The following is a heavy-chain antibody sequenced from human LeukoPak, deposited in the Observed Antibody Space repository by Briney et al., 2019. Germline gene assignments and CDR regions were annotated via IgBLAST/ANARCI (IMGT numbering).Heavy chain of an antibody. CDR2: ISYDGSNK. CDR1: GFTFSSYA. CDR3: ARYSSSGEGHDY. J-gene: IGHJ4*02. D-gene: IGHD6-6*01. Sequence: PGMSLRLSCAASGFTFSSYAMHWVRQAPGKGLEWVAVISYDGSNKYYADSVKGRFTISRDNSKNTLYLQMNSLRAEDTAVYYCARYSSSGEGHDYWGQGTLVTVSS. V-gene: IGHV3-30*04.